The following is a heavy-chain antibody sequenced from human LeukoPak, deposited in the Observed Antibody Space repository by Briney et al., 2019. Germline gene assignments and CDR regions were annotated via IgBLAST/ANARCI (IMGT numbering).Heavy chain of an antibody. J-gene: IGHJ4*02. CDR2: IYYSGST. Sequence: SETLSLTCTVSGGSISSYYWSWIRQPPGKGLEWIGYIYYSGSTNYNPSLKSRVTISVDTSKNQFSLKLSSVTAADTAVYYCAREEQQLVLVHWGQGTLVTVSS. D-gene: IGHD6-13*01. CDR3: AREEQQLVLVH. V-gene: IGHV4-59*01. CDR1: GGSISSYY.